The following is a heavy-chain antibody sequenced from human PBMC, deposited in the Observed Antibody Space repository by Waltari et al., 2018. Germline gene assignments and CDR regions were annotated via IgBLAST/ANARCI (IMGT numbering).Heavy chain of an antibody. Sequence: EVQLVESGGGLIQPGGSLRLSCAASGFTVSGKYMIWVRQAPGEGLEWVAVIDSGGSTYYADSVKGRVAISRDTSTNTLYLQMNSLRAEDTAVYYCGSGSAWYGYFDLWGRGTLVTVSS. D-gene: IGHD6-19*01. CDR2: IDSGGST. CDR1: GFTVSGKY. J-gene: IGHJ2*01. V-gene: IGHV3-53*01. CDR3: GSGSAWYGYFDL.